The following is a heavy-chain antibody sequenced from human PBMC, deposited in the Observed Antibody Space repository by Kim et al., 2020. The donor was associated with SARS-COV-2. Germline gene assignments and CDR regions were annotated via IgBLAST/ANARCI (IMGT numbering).Heavy chain of an antibody. V-gene: IGHV1-18*01. D-gene: IGHD6-13*01. CDR2: ISAYNGNT. J-gene: IGHJ5*02. Sequence: ASVKVSCKASGYTFTSYGISWVRQAPGQGLEWMGWISAYNGNTNYEQKLQGRVTMTTDTSTSTAYMELRSLRSDDTAVYYCARDKYSSSWYALGGYWFDPWGQGTLVTVSS. CDR3: ARDKYSSSWYALGGYWFDP. CDR1: GYTFTSYG.